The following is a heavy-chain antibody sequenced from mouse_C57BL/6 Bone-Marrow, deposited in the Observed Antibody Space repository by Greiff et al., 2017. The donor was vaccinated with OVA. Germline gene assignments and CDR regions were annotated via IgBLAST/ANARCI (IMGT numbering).Heavy chain of an antibody. J-gene: IGHJ3*01. CDR2: IDPSDSYT. V-gene: IGHV1-50*01. CDR3: ARGNWDGRVAY. CDR1: GYTFTSYW. Sequence: VQLQQPGAELVKPGASVKLSCKASGYTFTSYWMQWVKQRPGQGLEWIGEIDPSDSYTNYNQKFKGKATLTVDTSSSTAYLQLSSLTSEDSAVYYCARGNWDGRVAYWGQGTLVTVSA. D-gene: IGHD4-1*01.